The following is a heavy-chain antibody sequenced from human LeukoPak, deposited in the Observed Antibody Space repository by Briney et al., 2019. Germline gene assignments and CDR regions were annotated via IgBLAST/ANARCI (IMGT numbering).Heavy chain of an antibody. V-gene: IGHV4-59*01. Sequence: SETLSLTCTVSGGSISNYYWSWIRQPPGKGLEWIGYIYYSGNTNYNPSLKTRVTISVDTSKNQFSLKLSSVTAADTAVYYCARGYYHDSSGLDYWGQGTLVIVSS. CDR3: ARGYYHDSSGLDY. J-gene: IGHJ4*02. CDR2: IYYSGNT. CDR1: GGSISNYY. D-gene: IGHD3-22*01.